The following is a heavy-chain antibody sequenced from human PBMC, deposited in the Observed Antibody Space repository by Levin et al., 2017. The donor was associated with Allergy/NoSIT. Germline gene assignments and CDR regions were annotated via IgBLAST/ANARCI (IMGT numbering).Heavy chain of an antibody. D-gene: IGHD3-10*01. J-gene: IGHJ3*01. CDR1: GGTFSSYA. CDR3: ARKNYYGPGNYHLYAAFDL. V-gene: IGHV1-69*04. CDR2: IIPMVGIP. Sequence: SVKVSCKTSGGTFSSYAISWVRQAPGQGLEWMGRIIPMVGIPNYAQKFQGRVMITTDKSTSTAYMELSSLKSEDTAVYYCARKNYYGPGNYHLYAAFDLWGQGTMVTVSS.